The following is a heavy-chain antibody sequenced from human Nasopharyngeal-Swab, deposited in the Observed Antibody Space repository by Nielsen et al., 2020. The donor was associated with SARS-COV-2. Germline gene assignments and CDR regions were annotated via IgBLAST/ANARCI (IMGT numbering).Heavy chain of an antibody. CDR2: IYYSRST. D-gene: IGHD6-19*01. J-gene: IGHJ6*02. CDR3: ASRLGYSSGWAPLGYYYYGMDI. V-gene: IGHV4-39*01. CDR1: GGSISSSSYY. Sequence: SQTLSLTCTVSGGSISSSSYYWGWLRQPPGKGLEWIGSIYYSRSTYYNPSPKSRVTISVDTSKNQFSLKLSSVTAADTAVYYCASRLGYSSGWAPLGYYYYGMDIWGQGTTVTVSS.